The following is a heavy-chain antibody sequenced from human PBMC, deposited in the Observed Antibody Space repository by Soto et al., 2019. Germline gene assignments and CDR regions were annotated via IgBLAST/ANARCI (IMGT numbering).Heavy chain of an antibody. V-gene: IGHV1-18*01. D-gene: IGHD3-22*01. CDR2: ISAYNGNT. J-gene: IGHJ6*02. CDR3: ARWGYYDSSGYYRSHYYYGMDV. Sequence: ASVKVSCKASGYTFTSYGISWVRQAPGQGLEWMGWISAYNGNTNYAQKLQGRVTMTTDTSTSTAYMELRSLRSDDTAVYYCARWGYYDSSGYYRSHYYYGMDVWGQGTTVTVSS. CDR1: GYTFTSYG.